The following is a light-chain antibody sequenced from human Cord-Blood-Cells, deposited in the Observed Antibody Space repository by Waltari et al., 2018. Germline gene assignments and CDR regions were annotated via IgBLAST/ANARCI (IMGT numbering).Light chain of an antibody. CDR3: SSYTSSSTYV. Sequence: QSALTQPASVSGSPGQSITISCTGTSSDVGGYNYVSWYQQHPGQAPKLMIYDVSNRPSGGSNGFSGSKSANTASLTISGLQAEDEADYYCSSYTSSSTYVFGTGTKVTIL. CDR2: DVS. V-gene: IGLV2-14*01. CDR1: SSDVGGYNY. J-gene: IGLJ1*01.